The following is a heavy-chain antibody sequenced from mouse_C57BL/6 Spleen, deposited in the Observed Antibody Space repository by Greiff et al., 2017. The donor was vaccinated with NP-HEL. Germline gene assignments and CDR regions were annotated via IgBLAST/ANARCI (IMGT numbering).Heavy chain of an antibody. CDR2: INPNNGGT. Sequence: EVQLQQSGPELVKPGASVKISCKASGYTFTDYYMNWVKQSHGKSLEWIGDINPNNGGTSYNQKFKGKATLTVDKSSSTAYMERRSLTSEDSAVYYCARKGRWLRLSFDYWGQGTTLTVAS. V-gene: IGHV1-26*01. CDR3: ARKGRWLRLSFDY. D-gene: IGHD2-2*01. CDR1: GYTFTDYY. J-gene: IGHJ2*01.